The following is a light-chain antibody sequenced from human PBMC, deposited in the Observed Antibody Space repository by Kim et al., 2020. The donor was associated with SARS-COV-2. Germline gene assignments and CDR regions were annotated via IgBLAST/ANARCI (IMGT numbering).Light chain of an antibody. V-gene: IGLV1-44*01. CDR1: TSNIGRNA. CDR2: NNN. CDR3: AAWDDSLYGQV. J-gene: IGLJ3*02. Sequence: QSVLSQPPSASGTPGQRVTISCSGGTSNIGRNAVNWYRQLPGTAPNLLIYNNNQRPSGVPDRFSGSKSGTSASLAISDFQSQDEADYYCAAWDDSLYGQVFGGGTQLTVL.